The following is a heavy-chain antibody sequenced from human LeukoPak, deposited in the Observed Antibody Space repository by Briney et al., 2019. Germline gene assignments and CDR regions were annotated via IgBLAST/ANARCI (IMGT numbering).Heavy chain of an antibody. Sequence: PGGSLRLSCAASGFTFSNYGMHWVRQAPGKGLEWVAFIKYDGSNKNYADSVKGRFTISRDNSKNTLYLQMNSLRVEDTAVYYCAKGTSYNWNDRWFDPWGNGVLVTVSS. D-gene: IGHD1-20*01. CDR3: AKGTSYNWNDRWFDP. CDR1: GFTFSNYG. J-gene: IGHJ5*02. V-gene: IGHV3-30*02. CDR2: IKYDGSNK.